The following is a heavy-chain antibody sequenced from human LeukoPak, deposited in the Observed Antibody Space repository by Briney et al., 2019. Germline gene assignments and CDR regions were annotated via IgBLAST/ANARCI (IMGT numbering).Heavy chain of an antibody. V-gene: IGHV4-61*02. D-gene: IGHD2-2*01. J-gene: IGHJ3*01. CDR2: IYTSGST. CDR3: ARYGLLGLSEINGFDL. CDR1: GGSISSGSYY. Sequence: SETLSLTCTVSGGSISSGSYYWSWIRQPAGKGLEWIGRIYTSGSTSYNPSLKSRVTMSVDTSKNQFSLRLTSVNAADTAVYYCARYGLLGLSEINGFDLWGQGTMVTVSA.